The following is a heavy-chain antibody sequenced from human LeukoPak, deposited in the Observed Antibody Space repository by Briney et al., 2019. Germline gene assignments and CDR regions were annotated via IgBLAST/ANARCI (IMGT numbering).Heavy chain of an antibody. V-gene: IGHV4-59*01. Sequence: SETLSLTCTVSGGSISSYYWSWIRQPPGKGLEWIGYIYYSGSTNYNPSLKSRVTISVDTSKNQFSLKLSSVTAADTAVYYCARDRYYYGPGRMAYYYGMDVWGQGTTVTVSS. D-gene: IGHD3-10*01. CDR2: IYYSGST. CDR1: GGSISSYY. CDR3: ARDRYYYGPGRMAYYYGMDV. J-gene: IGHJ6*02.